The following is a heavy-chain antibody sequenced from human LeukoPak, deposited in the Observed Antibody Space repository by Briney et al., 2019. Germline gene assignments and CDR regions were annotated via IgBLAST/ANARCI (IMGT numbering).Heavy chain of an antibody. CDR1: GYTFKNYD. J-gene: IGHJ4*02. CDR3: ARDYSGSYSGY. Sequence: SVKVSCKASGYTFKNYDINWVRRATGQGLEWMGWMNPNSGNTGFAQKFQDRVSMTRDTSINTAYMELTSLRSEDTAVYYCARDYSGSYSGYWGQGTLVTVSS. V-gene: IGHV1-8*02. CDR2: MNPNSGNT. D-gene: IGHD1-26*01.